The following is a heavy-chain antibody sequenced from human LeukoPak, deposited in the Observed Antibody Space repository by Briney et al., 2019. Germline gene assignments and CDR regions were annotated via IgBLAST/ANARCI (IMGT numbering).Heavy chain of an antibody. D-gene: IGHD5-18*01. CDR2: ISYDGNNK. V-gene: IGHV3-30-3*01. Sequence: GGSLRLSCAASGFTFSSYAMSWVRQAPGKGLEWVALISYDGNNKYFADSVKGRFTISRDNSKNTLYLQMNSLRAEDTALYYCSREWGPRGYRYDQKFDYWGQATLVTVSS. CDR1: GFTFSSYA. CDR3: SREWGPRGYRYDQKFDY. J-gene: IGHJ4*02.